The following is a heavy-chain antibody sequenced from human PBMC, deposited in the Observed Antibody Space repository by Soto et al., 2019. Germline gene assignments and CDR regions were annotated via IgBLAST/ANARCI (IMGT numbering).Heavy chain of an antibody. Sequence: LSLTCTVSGGSISSDDSYWSWIRQPPGKGLEWIGYIYYSGSTYYNPSLKSRVTISVDTSKNQFSLKLNSVTAADTAVYYCARDRGGYERIDYWGQGTLVTVSS. J-gene: IGHJ4*02. V-gene: IGHV4-30-4*01. CDR1: GGSISSDDSY. CDR3: ARDRGGYERIDY. D-gene: IGHD5-12*01. CDR2: IYYSGST.